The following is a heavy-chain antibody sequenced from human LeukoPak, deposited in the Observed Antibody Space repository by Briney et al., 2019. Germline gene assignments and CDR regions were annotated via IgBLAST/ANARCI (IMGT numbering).Heavy chain of an antibody. CDR1: GYTFTGYY. CDR2: IIPILGIA. Sequence: GASVKVSCKASGYTFTGYYLHWVRQAPGQGLEWMGRIIPILGIANYAQKFQGRVTITADKSTSTAYMELSSLRSEDTAVYYCARDDIVVVVAAEPYYYYGMDVWGQGTTVTVSS. CDR3: ARDDIVVVVAAEPYYYYGMDV. J-gene: IGHJ6*02. D-gene: IGHD2-15*01. V-gene: IGHV1-69*04.